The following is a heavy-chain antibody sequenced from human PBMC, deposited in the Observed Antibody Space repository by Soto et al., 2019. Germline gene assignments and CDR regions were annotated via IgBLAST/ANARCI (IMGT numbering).Heavy chain of an antibody. V-gene: IGHV4-59*01. D-gene: IGHD2-2*01. J-gene: IGHJ6*02. CDR3: AREGCSSTSCYLPDYYYGMDV. CDR2: TYYSGST. CDR1: GGSISRYY. Sequence: QVQLQESGPGLVKPSETLSLTCTVYGGSISRYYWSCIRQPPGKVLEWLGYTYYSGSTNYNHSLRSRVTVSVDKSKNQFSLKLSSVAAADTAVYYCAREGCSSTSCYLPDYYYGMDVWGQVTTVTVS.